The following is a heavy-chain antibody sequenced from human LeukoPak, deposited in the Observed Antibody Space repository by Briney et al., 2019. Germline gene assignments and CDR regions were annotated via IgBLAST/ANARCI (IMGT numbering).Heavy chain of an antibody. CDR1: QYSIGAGFY. CDR3: ARDNGGNSVGPVDY. V-gene: IGHV4-38-2*02. Sequence: SETLSLTCSVSQYSIGAGFYWGWIRQPPGKGLEWIASIHNSGGINYNPSLQRRVTLAMDASRNQFSLKLSSVTAADTAVYYCARDNGGNSVGPVDYWGQGTLVTVSS. J-gene: IGHJ4*02. CDR2: IHNSGGI. D-gene: IGHD4-23*01.